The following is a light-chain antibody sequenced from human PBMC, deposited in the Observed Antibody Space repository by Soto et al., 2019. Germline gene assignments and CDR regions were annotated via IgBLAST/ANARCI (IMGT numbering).Light chain of an antibody. CDR1: SSDVGGYNY. V-gene: IGLV2-14*01. Sequence: QSVRTQPASVSGSPGQSITISCTGTSSDVGGYNYVSWYQQHPGKAPKLMIYDVSNRPSGVSNRFSGSKSGNTASLTISGLQAEDEADYYCSSYTSSSTRVFGTGPKATVL. J-gene: IGLJ1*01. CDR2: DVS. CDR3: SSYTSSSTRV.